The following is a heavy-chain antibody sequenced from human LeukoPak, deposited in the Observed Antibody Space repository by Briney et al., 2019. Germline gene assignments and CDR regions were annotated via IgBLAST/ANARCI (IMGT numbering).Heavy chain of an antibody. Sequence: SQTLSLTCTVSGGSISSGSYYWSWIRQPAGKGLEWIGRIYTSGSTNYNPSLKSRVTISVDTSKNQFSLKLSSVTAADTAVYYCAGDPIAAAGAFDIWGQGTMVTVSS. CDR2: IYTSGST. D-gene: IGHD6-13*01. CDR1: GGSISSGSYY. CDR3: AGDPIAAAGAFDI. V-gene: IGHV4-61*02. J-gene: IGHJ3*02.